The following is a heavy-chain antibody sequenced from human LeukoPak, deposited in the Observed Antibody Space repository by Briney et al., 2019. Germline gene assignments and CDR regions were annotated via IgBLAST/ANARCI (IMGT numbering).Heavy chain of an antibody. Sequence: PARSLRLSCAASGFTFSSYAMHWVRQAPGKGLEWVAVISYDGSNKYYADSVKGRFTISRDNSKNTLYLQMNSLRAEDTAVYYCARVPLEDEAAALYYYYYYGMDVWGKGTTVTVSS. J-gene: IGHJ6*04. CDR3: ARVPLEDEAAALYYYYYYGMDV. V-gene: IGHV3-30*04. CDR2: ISYDGSNK. D-gene: IGHD6-13*01. CDR1: GFTFSSYA.